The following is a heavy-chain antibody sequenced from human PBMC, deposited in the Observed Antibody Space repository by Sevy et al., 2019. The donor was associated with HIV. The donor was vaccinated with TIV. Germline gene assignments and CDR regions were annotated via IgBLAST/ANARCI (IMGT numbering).Heavy chain of an antibody. D-gene: IGHD2-2*01. CDR1: GYTFTGYY. Sequence: ASVKVSCKASGYTFTGYYMHWVRQAPGQGLEWMGWINPNSGGTNYAQKFQGRVTMTRDTSISTAYMELSRLRSADTAVYYCARVGVSAPVTSDAFDIWGQGTMVTVSS. J-gene: IGHJ3*02. CDR3: ARVGVSAPVTSDAFDI. CDR2: INPNSGGT. V-gene: IGHV1-2*02.